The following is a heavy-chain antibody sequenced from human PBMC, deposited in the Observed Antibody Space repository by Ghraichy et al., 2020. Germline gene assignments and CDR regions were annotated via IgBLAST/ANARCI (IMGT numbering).Heavy chain of an antibody. CDR3: ARGPAAIDY. CDR2: TYYRSTWYT. Sequence: EWLGRTYYRSTWYTDYAPSVRSRVTINSDTSKNQFSLQLSSVTPEDTAVYYCARGPAAIDYWGQGTLVNV. V-gene: IGHV6-1*01. D-gene: IGHD2-2*01. J-gene: IGHJ4*02.